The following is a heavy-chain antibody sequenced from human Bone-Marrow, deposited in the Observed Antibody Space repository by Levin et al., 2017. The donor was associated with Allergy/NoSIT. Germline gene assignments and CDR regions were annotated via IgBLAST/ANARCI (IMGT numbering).Heavy chain of an antibody. CDR3: AKDFNQGVIKGLISNWFDP. V-gene: IGHV3-30*18. Sequence: GGSLRLSCAVSGFTLTSYGVHWVRQAPGKGLEWVAVISYDEINRFYADSVKGRFTISRDTSENTVYLQMNNLRAEDTATYYCAKDFNQGVIKGLISNWFDPWGQGTLVTVSS. CDR1: GFTLTSYG. J-gene: IGHJ5*02. CDR2: ISYDEINR. D-gene: IGHD2-21*01.